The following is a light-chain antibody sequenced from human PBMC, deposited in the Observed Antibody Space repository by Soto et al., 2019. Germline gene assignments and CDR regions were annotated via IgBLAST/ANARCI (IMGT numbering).Light chain of an antibody. V-gene: IGLV2-14*01. CDR3: SSYTSSSTLDV. CDR2: EVS. Sequence: QSVLTQPDSVSGSPGQSITISCTGTSSDVGGYNYVSWYQQHPGKAPKLMIYEVSNRPSGVSNRFSGSKSGNTASPTISGLQAEDEADYYCSSYTSSSTLDVFGTGTKVTVL. CDR1: SSDVGGYNY. J-gene: IGLJ1*01.